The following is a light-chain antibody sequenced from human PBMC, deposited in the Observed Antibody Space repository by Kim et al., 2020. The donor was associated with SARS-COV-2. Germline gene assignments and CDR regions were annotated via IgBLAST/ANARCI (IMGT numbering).Light chain of an antibody. Sequence: QRLPIYCSGGRSTVGTNYVYWYQQLPGAAPKPLIYSNNQRSSGVPDRFSGSKSGTSASLDISGLRSEDEADYYCAAWDDSLSSQFFGAGTKVTVL. CDR3: AAWDDSLSSQF. CDR1: RSTVGTNY. V-gene: IGLV1-47*02. CDR2: SNN. J-gene: IGLJ1*01.